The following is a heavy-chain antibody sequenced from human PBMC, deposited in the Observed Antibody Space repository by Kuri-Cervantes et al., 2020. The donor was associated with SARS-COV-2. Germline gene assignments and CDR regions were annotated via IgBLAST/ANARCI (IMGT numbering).Heavy chain of an antibody. Sequence: LALTCAASGFSFSSYAMSWVRQAPGKGLEWVSFISGSGESTYYADSVKGRFTISRDNSKNTLYLQMNSLRAEDTAVYYCARDMRDYDILTGPLDYWGQGTLVTVSS. CDR3: ARDMRDYDILTGPLDY. D-gene: IGHD3-9*01. J-gene: IGHJ4*02. CDR1: GFSFSSYA. CDR2: ISGSGEST. V-gene: IGHV3-23*01.